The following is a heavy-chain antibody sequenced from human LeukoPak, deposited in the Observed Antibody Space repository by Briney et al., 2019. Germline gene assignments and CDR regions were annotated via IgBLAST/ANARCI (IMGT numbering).Heavy chain of an antibody. J-gene: IGHJ4*02. CDR2: IYYSGST. V-gene: IGHV4-61*08. Sequence: PSETLSLTCTVSGGSISSGGYYWSWIRQPPGKGLEWIGYIYYSGSTNYNPSLKSRVTISVDTSKNQFSLKLSSVTAADTAVYYCAREDGYNSHVDYWGQGTLVTVSS. CDR1: GGSISSGGYY. D-gene: IGHD5-24*01. CDR3: AREDGYNSHVDY.